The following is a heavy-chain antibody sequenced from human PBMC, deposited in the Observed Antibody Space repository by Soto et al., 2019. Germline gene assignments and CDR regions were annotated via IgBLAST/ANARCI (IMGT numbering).Heavy chain of an antibody. CDR3: ARLHRQQLVEDAFDI. Sequence: SDTLSLTCTVSGGSISIYYWSWIRQPPGKGLEWIGYIYYSGSTNYNPSLNSRATISVDSSKNQFSLTLSSVTVAETDVYYCARLHRQQLVEDAFDIWGQGTMVTVSS. J-gene: IGHJ3*02. CDR2: IYYSGST. V-gene: IGHV4-59*01. D-gene: IGHD6-13*01. CDR1: GGSISIYY.